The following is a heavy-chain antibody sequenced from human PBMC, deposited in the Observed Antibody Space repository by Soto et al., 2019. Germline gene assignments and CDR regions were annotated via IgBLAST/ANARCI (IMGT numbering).Heavy chain of an antibody. CDR2: INAGNGNT. CDR3: ARAKGRYYYYGMDV. CDR1: GYTFTSYA. V-gene: IGHV1-3*01. Sequence: ASVKVSCKASGYTFTSYAMHWVRQAPGQRLEWMGWINAGNGNTKYSQKFQGRVTMTTDTSTSTAYMELRSLRSDDTAVYYCARAKGRYYYYGMDVWGQGTTVTVSS. J-gene: IGHJ6*02.